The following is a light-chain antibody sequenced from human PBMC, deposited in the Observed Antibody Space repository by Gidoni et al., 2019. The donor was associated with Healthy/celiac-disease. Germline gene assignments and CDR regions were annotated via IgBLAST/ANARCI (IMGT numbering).Light chain of an antibody. CDR3: QQYNSYPA. Sequence: DIQMTQSPSTLSASVGDRVTITCRASQSISSWLAWYQQKPGKAPKLLIYKASSLESGVPSRFSGSGSGTEFTLTSSSLQPDDFATYYCQQYNSYPAFXXXTKVEIK. V-gene: IGKV1-5*03. CDR2: KAS. J-gene: IGKJ1*01. CDR1: QSISSW.